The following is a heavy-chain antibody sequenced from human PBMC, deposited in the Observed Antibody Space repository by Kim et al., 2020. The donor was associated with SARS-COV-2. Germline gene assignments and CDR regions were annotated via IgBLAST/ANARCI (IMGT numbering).Heavy chain of an antibody. D-gene: IGHD4-17*01. J-gene: IGHJ6*02. Sequence: GGSLRLSCAASGFTFSSYAMSWVRQAPGKGLEWVSAISGSGGSTYYADSVKGRFTNSRDNSKNTLYLQMNSLRAEDTAVYYCAKENGDYERYYGMDVWGQGTTVTVSS. V-gene: IGHV3-23*01. CDR3: AKENGDYERYYGMDV. CDR1: GFTFSSYA. CDR2: ISGSGGST.